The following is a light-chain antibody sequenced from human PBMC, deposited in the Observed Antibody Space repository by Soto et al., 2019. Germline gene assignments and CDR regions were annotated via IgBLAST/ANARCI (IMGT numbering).Light chain of an antibody. CDR1: QSISKN. Sequence: DVQMTQSPASLSASVGDRVTITCRASQSISKNLNWYQHKVGKAPQLLIYSASDSQAGVPSRFSGSVSVTDFTLIISVLQPDDFATYYCQQRYIPPYTFGQGTKVEYK. J-gene: IGKJ2*01. CDR2: SAS. V-gene: IGKV1-39*01. CDR3: QQRYIPPYT.